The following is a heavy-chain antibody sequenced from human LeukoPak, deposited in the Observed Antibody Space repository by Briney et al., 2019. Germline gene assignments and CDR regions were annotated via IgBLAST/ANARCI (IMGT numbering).Heavy chain of an antibody. CDR2: IIPTCGTA. CDR3: AGGGKTDY. J-gene: IGHJ4*02. CDR1: GCTFSSYA. Sequence: SVKVSCKGSGCTFSSYAISWVRQAPAQGLEWMGGIIPTCGTANYAQKFQGRVTITADKSTSTASMELSSLRSEDTAVYYCAGGGKTDYWGQGTLLTVSS. D-gene: IGHD3-16*01. V-gene: IGHV1-69*06.